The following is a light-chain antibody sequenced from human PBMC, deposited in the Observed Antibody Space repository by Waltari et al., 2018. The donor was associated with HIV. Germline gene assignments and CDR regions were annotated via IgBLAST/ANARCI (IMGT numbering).Light chain of an antibody. CDR1: AFPKQF. CDR3: QSADASASFMI. V-gene: IGLV3-25*03. Sequence: SDLTQPPSVSVSPGQTARITCPGDAFPKQFAYWYQQKTGQAPVLVIHRDTERPTWIPERFSGSSSGTTVTLTISGGQAEDEADYYCQSADASASFMIFGGGTRLTVL. J-gene: IGLJ2*01. CDR2: RDT.